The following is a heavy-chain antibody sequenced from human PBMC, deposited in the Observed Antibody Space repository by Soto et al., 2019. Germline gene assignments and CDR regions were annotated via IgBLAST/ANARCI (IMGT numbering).Heavy chain of an antibody. D-gene: IGHD6-13*01. V-gene: IGHV4-39*01. CDR1: GGYISSSGCY. CDR3: ARQNGSSWFYFDH. Sequence: SETKSLTCTVSGGYISSSGCYWGWINKPPGKGLEWIGSIYYSGSTYYNPSLKSRVTISVDTSKNQFSLKLSSVTAADTAVYYCARQNGSSWFYFDHWGQGTLVTVSS. J-gene: IGHJ4*02. CDR2: IYYSGST.